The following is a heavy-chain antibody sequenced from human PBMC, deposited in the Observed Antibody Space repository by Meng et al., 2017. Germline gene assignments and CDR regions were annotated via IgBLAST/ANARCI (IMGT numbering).Heavy chain of an antibody. Sequence: VQRVECGGGLVKPGGSLNLSCVASGLRFTDAWMSWVRQAPGKGLEWVGRIKRNRDGGTIDYAARVKGRFTISRDESKNTLYLQMDSLITEDTAVYFCATGAAAADHWGQGTLVTVSS. CDR3: ATGAAAADH. J-gene: IGHJ4*02. V-gene: IGHV3-15*01. CDR1: GLRFTDAW. CDR2: IKRNRDGGTI. D-gene: IGHD6-13*01.